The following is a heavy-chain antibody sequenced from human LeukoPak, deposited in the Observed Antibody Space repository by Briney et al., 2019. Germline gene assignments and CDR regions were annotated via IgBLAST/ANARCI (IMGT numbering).Heavy chain of an antibody. Sequence: GGSLRLSCAASGFTFSSYAMSWVRQAPGKGLEWVSVIYSGGSTYYADSVKGRFTISRDNSKNTLYLQMNSLRAEDTAVYYCARSDILTGDYFDYWGQGTLVTVSS. D-gene: IGHD3-9*01. CDR2: IYSGGST. J-gene: IGHJ4*02. CDR3: ARSDILTGDYFDY. V-gene: IGHV3-66*01. CDR1: GFTFSSYA.